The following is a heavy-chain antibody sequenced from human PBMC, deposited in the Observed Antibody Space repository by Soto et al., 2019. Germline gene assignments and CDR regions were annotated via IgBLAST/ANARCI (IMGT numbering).Heavy chain of an antibody. J-gene: IGHJ4*01. D-gene: IGHD6-19*01. CDR1: GYPLTECS. V-gene: IGHV1-24*01. Sequence: ASVKVSCKVSGYPLTECSMHWVLQTPRKGLEWMGGLDPEDGETVYGQRFQGRVTMTEDTSTDTAYMELSSLRSEDTAVYYCAXFTPRGAGQWLAYYFDNWGQGTLVTVSS. CDR2: LDPEDGET. CDR3: AXFTPRGAGQWLAYYFDN.